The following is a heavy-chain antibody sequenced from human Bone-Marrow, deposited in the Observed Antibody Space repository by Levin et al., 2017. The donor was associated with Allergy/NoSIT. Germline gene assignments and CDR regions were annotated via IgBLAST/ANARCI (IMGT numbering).Heavy chain of an antibody. CDR2: IIPIFGST. D-gene: IGHD1-26*01. V-gene: IGHV1-69*13. J-gene: IGHJ4*02. CDR1: GGTFSSYA. CDR3: AQGSGSPIPNN. Sequence: SVKVSCKSSGGTFSSYALSWVRQAPGQGLEWVGGIIPIFGSTNYAHKFRDRVTITSDESTTTAYMELTSLRSDDTAVYYCAQGSGSPIPNNWGEGTLVAVSA.